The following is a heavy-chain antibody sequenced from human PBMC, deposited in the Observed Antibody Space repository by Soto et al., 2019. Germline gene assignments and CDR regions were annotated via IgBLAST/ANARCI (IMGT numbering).Heavy chain of an antibody. D-gene: IGHD6-19*01. J-gene: IGHJ4*02. Sequence: QVQLVQSGAEVKKPGASVKVSCKASGYTFTSYYMHWVRQAPGQGLEWMGIINPSGGSTSYAQKFQGGVHVTRDTSTSTGYMERSSLRSEGTAVYYYATLLAVGGFEFWGQGTLVTVSS. V-gene: IGHV1-46*01. CDR2: INPSGGST. CDR3: ATLLAVGGFEF. CDR1: GYTFTSYY.